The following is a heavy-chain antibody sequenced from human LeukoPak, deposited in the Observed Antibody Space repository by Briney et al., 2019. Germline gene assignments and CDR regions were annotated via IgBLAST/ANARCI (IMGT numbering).Heavy chain of an antibody. CDR1: GFTVSNYA. J-gene: IGHJ4*02. D-gene: IGHD2-2*01. CDR2: IRGSGGNT. Sequence: GGSLRLSCAASGFTVSNYAMSWVRQAPGKALEWVSTIRGSGGNTYYVDSVKGRFTISRDTSKNTLYLQMNSLRAEDTALYYCARYCSGTCYSGFEYWGQGTLVTVSS. CDR3: ARYCSGTCYSGFEY. V-gene: IGHV3-23*01.